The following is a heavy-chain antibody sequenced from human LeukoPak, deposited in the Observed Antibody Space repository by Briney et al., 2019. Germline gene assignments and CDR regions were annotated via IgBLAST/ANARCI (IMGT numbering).Heavy chain of an antibody. CDR2: IYSGGST. CDR1: GFTVSSNY. J-gene: IGHJ6*02. D-gene: IGHD6-19*01. V-gene: IGHV3-66*01. CDR3: VSTVAASTSHYYYGMDA. Sequence: GGSLRLSCAASGFTVSSNYMSWVRQAPGKGLEWVSVIYSGGSTYYADSVKGRFTISRDNSKNTLYLQMNSLRAEDTAVYYCVSTVAASTSHYYYGMDAWGQGTTVTVSS.